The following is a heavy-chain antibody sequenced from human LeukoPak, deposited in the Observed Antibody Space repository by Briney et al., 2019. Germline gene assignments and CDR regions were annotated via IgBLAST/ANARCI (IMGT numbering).Heavy chain of an antibody. CDR3: ANPRYDSSGYYYVD. Sequence: ASVKVSCKASGGTFSSYAISWVRQAPGQGLEWMGGIIPIFGTANYAQKFQGRVTITADESTSTAYMELSSLRSEDTAVYYCANPRYDSSGYYYVDWGQGTLVTVSS. V-gene: IGHV1-69*13. CDR1: GGTFSSYA. D-gene: IGHD3-22*01. J-gene: IGHJ4*02. CDR2: IIPIFGTA.